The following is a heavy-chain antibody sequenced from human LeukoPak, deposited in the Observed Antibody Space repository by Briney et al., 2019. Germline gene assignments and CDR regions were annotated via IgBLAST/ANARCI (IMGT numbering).Heavy chain of an antibody. CDR3: ARYYGSGSYWTDY. D-gene: IGHD3-10*01. Sequence: TGGSLRLSSAASGFTFTSYAMSWVRQAPGKGLEGVSAISGSGGNTYYADSVKGRFTISRDNSKNTLYLQMNSLRAEDRAVYYCARYYGSGSYWTDYWGQGTLVTVSS. V-gene: IGHV3-23*01. J-gene: IGHJ4*02. CDR2: ISGSGGNT. CDR1: GFTFTSYA.